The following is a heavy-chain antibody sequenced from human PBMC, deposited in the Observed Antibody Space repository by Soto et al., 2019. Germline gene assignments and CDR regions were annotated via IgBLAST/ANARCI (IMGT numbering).Heavy chain of an antibody. CDR1: GFTFSSYG. D-gene: IGHD3-16*01. CDR3: AKDYAQFRARGYGMGV. V-gene: IGHV3-30*18. CDR2: ISYDGSNK. J-gene: IGHJ6*02. Sequence: QAGGSLRLSCAASGFTFSSYGMHWVRQAPGKGLEWVAVISYDGSNKYYADSVKGRFTISRDNSKNTLYLQMNSLRAEDTAVYYCAKDYAQFRARGYGMGVWGQGTTVTVSS.